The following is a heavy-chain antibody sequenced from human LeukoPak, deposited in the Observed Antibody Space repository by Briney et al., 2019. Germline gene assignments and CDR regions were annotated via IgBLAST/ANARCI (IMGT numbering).Heavy chain of an antibody. CDR1: GFTFSDYY. Sequence: GGSLRLSCAASGFTFSDYYMSWIRQAPGKGLEWVSYISSSGSTIYCADSVKGRFTISRDNAKNSLYLQMNSLRAEDTAVYYCARDCSGGSCYLYFQHWGQGTLVTVSS. CDR3: ARDCSGGSCYLYFQH. D-gene: IGHD2-15*01. J-gene: IGHJ1*01. V-gene: IGHV3-11*01. CDR2: ISSSGSTI.